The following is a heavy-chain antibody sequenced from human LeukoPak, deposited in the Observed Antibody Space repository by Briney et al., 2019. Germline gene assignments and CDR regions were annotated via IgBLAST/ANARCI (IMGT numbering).Heavy chain of an antibody. CDR2: IIGSGGGT. Sequence: PGGSLRLSCAASGFTFSSYTMSWVRQAPGKGLEWVSAIIGSGGGTYYADSVKGRFTISRDNSKNTLYLQMNSLTAEDTAVYYCATEAVAGTGRDLDHWGQGTLVTVSS. J-gene: IGHJ4*02. CDR3: ATEAVAGTGRDLDH. CDR1: GFTFSSYT. V-gene: IGHV3-23*01. D-gene: IGHD6-19*01.